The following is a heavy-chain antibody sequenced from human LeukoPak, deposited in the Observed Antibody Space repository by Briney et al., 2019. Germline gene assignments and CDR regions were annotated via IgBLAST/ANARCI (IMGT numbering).Heavy chain of an antibody. CDR1: GYTFTSYG. Sequence: ASVKVSCKASGYTFTSYGISWVRQAPGQGLEWMGWISAYNGNTNYAQKLQGRVTMTTDTSTSIAYMELRSLRSDDTAVYYCARDAMVRGVVYNWFDPWGQGTLVTVSS. V-gene: IGHV1-18*01. J-gene: IGHJ5*02. CDR3: ARDAMVRGVVYNWFDP. D-gene: IGHD3-10*01. CDR2: ISAYNGNT.